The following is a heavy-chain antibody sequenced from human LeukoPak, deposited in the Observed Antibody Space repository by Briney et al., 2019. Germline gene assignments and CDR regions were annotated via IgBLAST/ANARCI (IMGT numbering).Heavy chain of an antibody. V-gene: IGHV3-30*18. Sequence: GGSLRLSCAASGFTFSSYGMHWVRQAPGKGLEWEAVISYDGSNKYYADSVKGRFTISRDNSKNTLYLQMNSLRAEDTAVYYCAKGEALDYWGQGTLVTVSS. J-gene: IGHJ4*02. D-gene: IGHD1-26*01. CDR3: AKGEALDY. CDR2: ISYDGSNK. CDR1: GFTFSSYG.